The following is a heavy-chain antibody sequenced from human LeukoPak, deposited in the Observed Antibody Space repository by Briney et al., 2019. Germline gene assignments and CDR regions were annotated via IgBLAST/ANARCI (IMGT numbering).Heavy chain of an antibody. Sequence: AGESLKISCKGSGYSFTSYWISWVRQMPGKGLEWMGRIDPSGSYTNYSPSFQGHVTISADKSISTAYLQWSSLKASDTAMYYCAIKYYYYYGMDVWGQGTTVTVSS. CDR1: GYSFTSYW. CDR2: IDPSGSYT. V-gene: IGHV5-10-1*01. CDR3: AIKYYYYYGMDV. J-gene: IGHJ6*02.